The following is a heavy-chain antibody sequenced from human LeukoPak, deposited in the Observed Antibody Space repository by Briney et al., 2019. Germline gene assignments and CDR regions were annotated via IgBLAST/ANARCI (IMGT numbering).Heavy chain of an antibody. CDR3: ARAQRVTMVRGVTLLYYYYYMDV. V-gene: IGHV1-2*02. CDR2: INPNSGGT. J-gene: IGHJ6*03. Sequence: GSVKVSCKASGYTFTGYYMHWVRQAPGQGLEWMGWINPNSGGTNYAQKFQGRVTMTRDTSISTAYMELSRLRSDDTAVYYCARAQRVTMVRGVTLLYYYYYMDVWGKGTTVTVSS. D-gene: IGHD3-10*01. CDR1: GYTFTGYY.